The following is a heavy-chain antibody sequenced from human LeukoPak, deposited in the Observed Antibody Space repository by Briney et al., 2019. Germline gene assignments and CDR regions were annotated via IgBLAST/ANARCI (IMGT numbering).Heavy chain of an antibody. CDR2: ISSSSSYI. J-gene: IGHJ4*02. CDR1: GASVNSGSYY. Sequence: PSETLSLTCTVSGASVNSGSYYWTWIRQAPGKGLEWVSSISSSSSYIYYADSVKGRFTISRDNAKNSLYLQMNSLRAEDTAVYYCAREIPSSTDLFDYWGQGTLVTVSS. CDR3: AREIPSSTDLFDY. V-gene: IGHV3-21*01. D-gene: IGHD2-2*01.